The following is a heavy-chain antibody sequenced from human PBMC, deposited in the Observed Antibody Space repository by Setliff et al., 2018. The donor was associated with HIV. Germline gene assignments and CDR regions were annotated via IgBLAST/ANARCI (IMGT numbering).Heavy chain of an antibody. V-gene: IGHV4-39*01. J-gene: IGHJ3*01. CDR1: GGSISSSSYY. CDR3: ARRIAPGWWGGNSGDAFDL. Sequence: SETLSLTCTVSGGSISSSSYYWGWIRQPPGKGLEWIGSLYYRGSTYYHPSLKSRVTMSVDTSKNQFSLKLSSVTAADTAVYYCARRIAPGWWGGNSGDAFDLWGQGTMVTVSS. D-gene: IGHD2-21*02. CDR2: LYYRGST.